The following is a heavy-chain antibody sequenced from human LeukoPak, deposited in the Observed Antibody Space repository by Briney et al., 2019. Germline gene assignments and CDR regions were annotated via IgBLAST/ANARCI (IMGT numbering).Heavy chain of an antibody. D-gene: IGHD6-13*01. Sequence: GASVKVSCKASGYTFTGYYMHWVRQAPGQGLEWMGWINPNSGGTNYAQKFQGRVTMTRDTSISTAYMELSRLRSDDTAVYYCARDYSCSWYGVGWNNWFDPWGQGTLVTVSS. J-gene: IGHJ5*02. CDR3: ARDYSCSWYGVGWNNWFDP. CDR1: GYTFTGYY. CDR2: INPNSGGT. V-gene: IGHV1-2*02.